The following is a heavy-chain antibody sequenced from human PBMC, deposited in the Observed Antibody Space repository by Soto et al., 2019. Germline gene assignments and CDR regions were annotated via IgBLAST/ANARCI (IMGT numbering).Heavy chain of an antibody. CDR2: ISGSGGST. V-gene: IGHV3-23*01. J-gene: IGHJ4*02. D-gene: IGHD3-3*01. CDR3: AKSSGYDFWSGYYSQPYYFDY. CDR1: GFTFSSYA. Sequence: GGSLRLSCAASGFTFSSYAMSWVRQAPGKGLEWVSAISGSGGSTYYADSVKGRFTISRDNSKNTLYLQMNSLRAEDTAVYYCAKSSGYDFWSGYYSQPYYFDYWGQGTLVTVSS.